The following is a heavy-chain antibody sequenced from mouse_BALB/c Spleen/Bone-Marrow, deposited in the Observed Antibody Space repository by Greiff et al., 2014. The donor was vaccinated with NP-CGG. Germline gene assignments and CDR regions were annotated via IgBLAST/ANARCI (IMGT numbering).Heavy chain of an antibody. Sequence: VQLQQSGAELVKPGTSVKLSCKASGYTFTTYYMYWVKRRPGQGLEWIGEINPNNGGTNFKEKFKSKATLTVDKSSSTAYMQLSSLTSEDSAVYYCTRGRTWDFDYWGQGTTLTVSS. CDR2: INPNNGGT. CDR1: GYTFTTYY. J-gene: IGHJ2*01. CDR3: TRGRTWDFDY. V-gene: IGHV1S81*02. D-gene: IGHD4-1*01.